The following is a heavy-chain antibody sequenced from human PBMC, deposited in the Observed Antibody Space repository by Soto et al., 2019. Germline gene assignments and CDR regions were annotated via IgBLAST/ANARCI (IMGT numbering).Heavy chain of an antibody. J-gene: IGHJ4*02. D-gene: IGHD6-19*01. CDR1: EFMFSSYA. CDR2: ISPTGDNT. Sequence: DVQLLESGGGFVQPGGSLRLSCEASEFMFSSYAMSWVRQAPGKGLEWVSTISPTGDNTYYADSVKGRFTLSRDNSKDTLSLQMNSLTTEDTAIYYCAKAKSLRAVRGSSFDYWGQGALVTVSS. CDR3: AKAKSLRAVRGSSFDY. V-gene: IGHV3-23*01.